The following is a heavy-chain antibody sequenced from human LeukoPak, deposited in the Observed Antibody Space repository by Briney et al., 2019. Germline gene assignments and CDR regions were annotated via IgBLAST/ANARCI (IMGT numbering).Heavy chain of an antibody. CDR3: ARQKKRQGLLDF. J-gene: IGHJ4*02. CDR2: VDHTGTT. V-gene: IGHV4-34*01. D-gene: IGHD6-25*01. CDR1: GGSFSGFY. Sequence: SETLSLTCAVSGGSFSGFYWTWIRQAPGKGLEWIGEVDHTGTTNNNPSLKSRVTISVDTSKNQFSLRLTSVTAADTAVYYCARQKKRQGLLDFWGQGTLVTVSS.